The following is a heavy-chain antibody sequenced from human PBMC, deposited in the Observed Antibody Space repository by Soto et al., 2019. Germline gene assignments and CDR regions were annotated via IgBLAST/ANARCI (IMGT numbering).Heavy chain of an antibody. J-gene: IGHJ6*02. Sequence: QVQLVESGGGVVQPGRSLRLSCAASGFTFSSYGMHWVRQAPGKGLERVAVISYDGSNKYYADSVKGRFTISRDNSKNTLYLQMNSLRAEDTAGYYCAKDLLGPGRAYGMDVWGQGTTVNVSS. CDR1: GFTFSSYG. D-gene: IGHD7-27*01. CDR2: ISYDGSNK. V-gene: IGHV3-30*18. CDR3: AKDLLGPGRAYGMDV.